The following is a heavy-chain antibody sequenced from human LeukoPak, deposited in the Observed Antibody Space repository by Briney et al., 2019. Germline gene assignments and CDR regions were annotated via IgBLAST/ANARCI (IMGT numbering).Heavy chain of an antibody. CDR2: ISADGDST. Sequence: GGSLRLSCVASGFTLNDYALHWVRQAPGKGLEWISLISADGDSTYYADSVKGRFTITRDNSKNSLYLQMSSLRAEDTAVYYCAKGVRSGTYYNGFDPWGQGTLVTVSS. D-gene: IGHD1-26*01. V-gene: IGHV3-43*02. J-gene: IGHJ5*02. CDR3: AKGVRSGTYYNGFDP. CDR1: GFTLNDYA.